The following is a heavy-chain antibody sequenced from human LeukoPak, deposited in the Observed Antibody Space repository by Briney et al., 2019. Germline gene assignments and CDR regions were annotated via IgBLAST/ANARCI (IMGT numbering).Heavy chain of an antibody. CDR3: ARNEGWTFDI. CDR1: GGSISSYNW. V-gene: IGHV4-4*02. J-gene: IGHJ3*02. D-gene: IGHD3-3*01. CDR2: THHSGST. Sequence: SETLSLTCGVSGGSISSYNWWSWVRQPPGKGLEWIGETHHSGSTNYNPSLKSRVTISVDKSKNQLSLNLSSVTAAGTAVYYCARNEGWTFDIWGRGTMVTVSS.